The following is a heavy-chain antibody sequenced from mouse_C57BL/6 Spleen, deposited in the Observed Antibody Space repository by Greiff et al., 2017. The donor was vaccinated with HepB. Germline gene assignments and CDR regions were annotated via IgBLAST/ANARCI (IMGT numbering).Heavy chain of an antibody. D-gene: IGHD2-4*01. CDR2: INPSTGGT. J-gene: IGHJ1*03. V-gene: IGHV1-42*01. CDR3: ARPGDYDVWYFDV. CDR1: GYSFTGYY. Sequence: VQLQQSGPELVKPGASVKISCKASGYSFTGYYMNWVKQSPEKSLEWIGEINPSTGGTTYNQKFKAKATLTVDKSSSTAYMQLKSLTSEDSAVYYCARPGDYDVWYFDVWGTGTTVTVSS.